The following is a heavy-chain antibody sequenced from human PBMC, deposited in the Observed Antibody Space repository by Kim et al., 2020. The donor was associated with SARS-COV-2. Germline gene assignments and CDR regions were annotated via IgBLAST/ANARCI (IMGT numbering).Heavy chain of an antibody. D-gene: IGHD3-10*01. Sequence: GGSLRLSCAVSRFTFNNYWINWVRHAPGKGLVWVSRISREGDITNYADSVKGRFTMSRDDAENTLYLRMNSLRVEDTAVYYCARGFFRDGFDVWGQGTTVTVSS. V-gene: IGHV3-74*01. CDR1: RFTFNNYW. J-gene: IGHJ6*02. CDR2: ISREGDIT. CDR3: ARGFFRDGFDV.